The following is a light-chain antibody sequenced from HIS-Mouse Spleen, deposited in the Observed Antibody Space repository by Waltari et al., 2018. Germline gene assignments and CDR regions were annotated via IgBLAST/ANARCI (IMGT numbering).Light chain of an antibody. CDR1: NIGSKS. CDR3: QVWDSSSDRWV. V-gene: IGLV3-21*03. CDR2: DDS. J-gene: IGLJ3*02. Sequence: SYVLTQPPSVSVAPGKTARITCGGNNIGSKSVHWYQQKPGQAPVLVVYDDSDGPSGIPGRFSGSNSGNTATLTISRVEAGDEADYYCQVWDSSSDRWVFGGGTKLTVL.